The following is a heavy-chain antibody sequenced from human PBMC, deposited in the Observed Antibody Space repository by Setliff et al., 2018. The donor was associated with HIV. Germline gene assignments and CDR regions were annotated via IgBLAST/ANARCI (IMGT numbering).Heavy chain of an antibody. CDR3: VRDGETDYYQNRDYYRGY. Sequence: GGSLRLSCAASGFTFSNSWMTWVRQAPGKGLEWVGRIKTKTQRGTTGYAAPAKGRFIISRDDSKNTLYLQMNSLRSEDTAVYYCVRDGETDYYQNRDYYRGYWGQGTLVTVSS. J-gene: IGHJ4*02. V-gene: IGHV3-15*01. CDR2: IKTKTQRGTT. D-gene: IGHD2-21*02. CDR1: GFTFSNSW.